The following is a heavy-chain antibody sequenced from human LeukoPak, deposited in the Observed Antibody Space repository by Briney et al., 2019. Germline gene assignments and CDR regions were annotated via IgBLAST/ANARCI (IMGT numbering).Heavy chain of an antibody. CDR1: GGSFSGYY. D-gene: IGHD1-26*01. Sequence: PSETLSLTCAVYGGSFSGYYWSWIRQPPGKGLEWIGEINHSGSTNYNPSLKSRVTISVDTSKNQFSLKLSSVTAADTAVYYCARRWSHFDYWGQGTLVTVSS. CDR3: ARRWSHFDY. J-gene: IGHJ4*02. V-gene: IGHV4-34*01. CDR2: INHSGST.